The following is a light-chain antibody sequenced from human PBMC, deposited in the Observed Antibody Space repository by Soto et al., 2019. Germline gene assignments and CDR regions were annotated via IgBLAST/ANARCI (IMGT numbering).Light chain of an antibody. J-gene: IGKJ4*01. CDR1: QNILDSSKNKNY. V-gene: IGKV4-1*01. CDR3: QHYSTTPLT. CDR2: WAS. Sequence: DIVMTQSPDSLAVSLGERATINCESSQNILDSSKNKNYLAWYQLKPGQPPKVLIYWASTRASGIPDRFSGSGSGTNFTLTITSLQAEDVAVYFCQHYSTTPLTFGGGTKVEIK.